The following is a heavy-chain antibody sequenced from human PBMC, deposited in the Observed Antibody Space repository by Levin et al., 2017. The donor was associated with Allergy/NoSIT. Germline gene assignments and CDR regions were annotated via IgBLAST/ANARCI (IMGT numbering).Heavy chain of an antibody. CDR3: ARSKLAGRTGHWGFDY. J-gene: IGHJ4*02. Sequence: SETLSLTCAVYGGSFSGYYWSWIRQPPGKGLEWIGEINHSGSTNYNPSLKSRVTISVDTSKNQFSLKLSSVTAADTAVYYCARSKLAGRTGHWGFDYWGQGTLVTVSS. V-gene: IGHV4-34*01. CDR1: GGSFSGYY. CDR2: INHSGST. D-gene: IGHD6-19*01.